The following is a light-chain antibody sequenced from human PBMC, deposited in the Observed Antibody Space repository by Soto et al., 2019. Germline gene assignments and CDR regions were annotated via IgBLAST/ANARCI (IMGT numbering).Light chain of an antibody. CDR3: QQRSIWQIP. CDR1: QSISSY. CDR2: DAS. Sequence: VVTQSQATLSLSPGERATLSFRASQSISSYLAWYQQKPAQAPRLLIYDASNRATGIPARFSGSGSGTDFTLTISSLEPEDFALYYCQQRSIWQIPFGQGRLPAIK. J-gene: IGKJ5*01. V-gene: IGKV3-11*01.